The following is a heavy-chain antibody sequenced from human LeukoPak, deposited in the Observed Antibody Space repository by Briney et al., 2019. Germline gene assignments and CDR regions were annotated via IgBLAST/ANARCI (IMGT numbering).Heavy chain of an antibody. D-gene: IGHD3-10*01. CDR3: ARLSPYYGSGSLGDYFDY. V-gene: IGHV1-69*05. CDR2: IIPIFGTA. Sequence: SVKVSCKASGGTLSSYAISWERQAPGQGLEWMGGIIPIFGTANYAQKFQGRVTITTDESTSTAYMELSSLRSEDTAVYYCARLSPYYGSGSLGDYFDYWGQGTLVTVSS. J-gene: IGHJ4*02. CDR1: GGTLSSYA.